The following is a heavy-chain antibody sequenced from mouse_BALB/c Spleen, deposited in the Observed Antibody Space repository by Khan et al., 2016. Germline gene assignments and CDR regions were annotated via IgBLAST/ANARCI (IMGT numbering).Heavy chain of an antibody. CDR2: ISSGSSNM. CDR3: ARDGSSYVFYAMDY. D-gene: IGHD1-1*01. V-gene: IGHV5-17*02. CDR1: GFTFSSFG. J-gene: IGHJ4*01. Sequence: EVELVESGGGLVQPGGSRKLSCAASGFTFSSFGMHWVRQAPEKGLEWVAYISSGSSNMYYADTVKGRFTISRDNPKNTLFLQMTSVRSEDTAMYYCARDGSSYVFYAMDYWGQGTSFTVSS.